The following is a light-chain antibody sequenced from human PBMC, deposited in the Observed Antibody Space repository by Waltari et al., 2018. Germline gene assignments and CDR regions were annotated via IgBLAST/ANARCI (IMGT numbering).Light chain of an antibody. V-gene: IGKV3-11*01. J-gene: IGKJ4*01. CDR3: QQRRNWPLT. Sequence: EIVLTQSTATLSLSPGESATLSCRASQSVSSYLAWYQQKPGQPPRLLIYDASYRATGIPARFSGSGSGTDFTLTISSLEPEDFAVYYCQQRRNWPLTFGGGTKVEIK. CDR1: QSVSSY. CDR2: DAS.